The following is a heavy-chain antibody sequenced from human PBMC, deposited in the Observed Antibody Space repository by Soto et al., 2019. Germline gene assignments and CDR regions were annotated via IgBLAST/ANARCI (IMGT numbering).Heavy chain of an antibody. J-gene: IGHJ4*02. CDR2: INNNGDRT. Sequence: EVQLLESGGGLVQPGGSLRLSCEASGFTFTTYIMSWVRQAPGKGLEWVSSINNNGDRTYYADSVKGRFTISRDNSKNTMYLQLNSLRAEGTALYFCAKINYYGSGGAIWGQGALVVVSS. V-gene: IGHV3-23*01. D-gene: IGHD3-10*01. CDR3: AKINYYGSGGAI. CDR1: GFTFTTYI.